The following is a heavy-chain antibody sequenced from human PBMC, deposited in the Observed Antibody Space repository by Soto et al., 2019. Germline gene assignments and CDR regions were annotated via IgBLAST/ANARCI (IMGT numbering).Heavy chain of an antibody. CDR2: ISYSGTT. CDR1: GGSISSGNYY. D-gene: IGHD1-1*01. V-gene: IGHV4-30-4*01. CDR3: ATMETPVEGLYYFDY. Sequence: PSETLSLTCPVSGGSISSGNYYWSWIRQPPGKGLEWIGFISYSGTTHYSASLRSRVSISVDTSKNQFSLDLSSVTAADTAVYYWATMETPVEGLYYFDYWGKGTRVTVSS. J-gene: IGHJ4*02.